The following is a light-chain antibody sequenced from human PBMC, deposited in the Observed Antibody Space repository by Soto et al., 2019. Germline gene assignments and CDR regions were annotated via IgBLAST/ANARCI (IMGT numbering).Light chain of an antibody. V-gene: IGLV2-14*01. CDR2: DVS. J-gene: IGLJ1*01. CDR1: SSDVGGYTY. CDR3: TSYTSSSTPYV. Sequence: QSVLTQPASVSGSPLQSITISCAGTSSDVGGYTYVSWYQQHPGKAPKLMIYDVSNRPSGVSNRFSGSKSGNTASLTISGLQAEDEADYYCTSYTSSSTPYVFGGGTKVTFL.